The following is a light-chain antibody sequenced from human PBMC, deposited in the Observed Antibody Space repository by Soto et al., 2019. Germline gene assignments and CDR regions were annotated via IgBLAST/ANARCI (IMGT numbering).Light chain of an antibody. Sequence: QSALTQPASVSGSPGQSITISCTGTSGDVGGYNYVSWYQQHPGKAPKLMIYDVSNRPSGVSNRFSGPKSGNTASLTISGLQAEDEADYYCSSYTSSSTVVFGGGTKLTVL. V-gene: IGLV2-14*01. CDR1: SGDVGGYNY. CDR3: SSYTSSSTVV. CDR2: DVS. J-gene: IGLJ2*01.